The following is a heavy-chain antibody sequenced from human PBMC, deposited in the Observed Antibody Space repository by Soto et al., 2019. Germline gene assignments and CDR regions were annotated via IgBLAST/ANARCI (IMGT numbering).Heavy chain of an antibody. V-gene: IGHV4-39*01. CDR2: SYYSGST. CDR3: ARRPIMITGGGVFDYYFDF. J-gene: IGHJ4*02. Sequence: SQTLSLTWTVSGGSISSSNYHWGRNSHPPGKGPVWIGNSYYSGSTSYNPSLRSRVTISIDTSKNQFSLKLTSVRAADTAVYYCARRPIMITGGGVFDYYFDFWGQGSLVTVSS. D-gene: IGHD3-16*01. CDR1: GGSISSSNYH.